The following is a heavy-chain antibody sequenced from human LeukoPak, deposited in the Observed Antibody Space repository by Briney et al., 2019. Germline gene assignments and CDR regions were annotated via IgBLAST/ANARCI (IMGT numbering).Heavy chain of an antibody. CDR2: IYYSGST. CDR3: ARIKLGGWFPDY. D-gene: IGHD7-27*01. J-gene: IGHJ4*02. Sequence: SETLSLTCTVSGGSISSYYWSWIRQPPGKGLEWIGYIYYSGSTNYNPSLKSRVTISVDTSKNQFSLKLTSVTAADTAVYYCARIKLGGWFPDYWGQGTLVTVSS. V-gene: IGHV4-59*01. CDR1: GGSISSYY.